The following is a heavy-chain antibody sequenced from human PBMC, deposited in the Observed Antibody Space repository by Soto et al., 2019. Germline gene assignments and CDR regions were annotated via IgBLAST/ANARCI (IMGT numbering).Heavy chain of an antibody. Sequence: SETLSLTCTVSGDSISGYYWSWVRQPPGKGLEWIGEIYHSGSTKYNPSLKSRVTISVDKSKNQFSLKLSSVTAADTAVYYCARGDHGAIYYYGMDVWGQGTTVTVSS. CDR2: IYHSGST. V-gene: IGHV4-4*02. CDR3: ARGDHGAIYYYGMDV. J-gene: IGHJ6*02. CDR1: GDSISGYY. D-gene: IGHD1-26*01.